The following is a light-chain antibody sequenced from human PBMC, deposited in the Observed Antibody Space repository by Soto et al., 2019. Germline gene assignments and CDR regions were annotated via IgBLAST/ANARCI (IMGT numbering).Light chain of an antibody. CDR1: SSDVGGYNY. CDR2: DVS. Sequence: QSALTQPDSVSGSPGQSITISCTGTSSDVGGYNYVSWYQQHPGKAPKLMIYDVSNRPSGVSNRFSGSKSGNTASLTISGLHAEDEADYYCSSYTGSSTVVFGGGTKVTVL. V-gene: IGLV2-14*01. J-gene: IGLJ2*01. CDR3: SSYTGSSTVV.